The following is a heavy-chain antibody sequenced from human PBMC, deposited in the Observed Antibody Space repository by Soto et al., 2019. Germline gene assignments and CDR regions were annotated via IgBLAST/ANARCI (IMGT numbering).Heavy chain of an antibody. CDR2: IYPGDSDT. D-gene: IGHD2-8*01. J-gene: IGHJ5*02. V-gene: IGHV5-51*01. CDR1: GYGFTSYW. CDR3: MRQLGVDADNWFHP. Sequence: PGESLKISCKGSGYGFTSYWITWVRQMPGKGLEWMGIIYPGDSDTRYSPSFRGQVTISADKSISTAYLQWSSLKASDTAMYYCMRQLGVDADNWFHPWGQGTLVTVSS.